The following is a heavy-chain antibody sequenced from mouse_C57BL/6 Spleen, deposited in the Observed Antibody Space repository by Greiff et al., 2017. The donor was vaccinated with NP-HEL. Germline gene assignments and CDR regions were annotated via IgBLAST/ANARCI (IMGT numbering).Heavy chain of an antibody. D-gene: IGHD3-2*02. CDR1: GFNIKDDY. CDR3: TTERALSLPFDY. J-gene: IGHJ2*01. Sequence: VQLQQSGAELVRPGASVKLSCTASGFNIKDDYMHWVKQRPEQGLEWIGWIDPENGDTEYASKFQGKATITADTSSNTAYLQLSSLTSEDTAVYYCTTERALSLPFDYWGQGTTLTVSS. V-gene: IGHV14-4*01. CDR2: IDPENGDT.